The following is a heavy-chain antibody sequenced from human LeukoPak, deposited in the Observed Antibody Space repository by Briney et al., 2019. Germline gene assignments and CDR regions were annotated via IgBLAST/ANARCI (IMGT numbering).Heavy chain of an antibody. V-gene: IGHV5-51*01. D-gene: IGHD4-23*01. CDR1: GYSFPSYW. CDR3: ARRHYGGSSGMGYYFVP. CDR2: IYPDDSNT. J-gene: IGHJ4*02. Sequence: GESLKIFCKGSGYSFPSYWIAWVRQRPGKGLEWMGIIYPDDSNTTYSPFFQGQVTISADKSSNTAYLQWSSLEASDTATYYCARRHYGGSSGMGYYFVPWGQKPVDRVSS.